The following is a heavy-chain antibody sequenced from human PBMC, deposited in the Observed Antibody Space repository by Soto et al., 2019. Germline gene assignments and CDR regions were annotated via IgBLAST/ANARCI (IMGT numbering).Heavy chain of an antibody. CDR1: GYTFTRYY. J-gene: IGHJ4*02. V-gene: IGHV1-46*01. Sequence: QVQLVQSGAEVKKPGASVTVSCKASGYTFTRYYMQWVRQAPGQGLEWMGIINPSGGSTSYAQRFRGGVTMTTDTSTSTVYLDLSGLRSDDTAVYFCARGRPVGNSWHDGEIFHYWGQGTLITVSS. CDR3: ARGRPVGNSWHDGEIFHY. D-gene: IGHD1-1*01. CDR2: INPSGGST.